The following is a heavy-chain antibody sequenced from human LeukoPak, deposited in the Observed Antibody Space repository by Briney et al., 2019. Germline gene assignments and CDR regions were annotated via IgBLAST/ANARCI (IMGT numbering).Heavy chain of an antibody. J-gene: IGHJ4*02. CDR2: ISGSGGST. D-gene: IGHD1-26*01. CDR3: AKGQWELSHFDY. CDR1: GFTFSSYA. V-gene: IGHV3-23*01. Sequence: GGSLRLSCAASGFTFSSYAMSWVRQAPGKGLEWVSAISGSGGSTYYADSVKGRFTISGDNSKNTLYLQMNSLRAEDTAVYYCAKGQWELSHFDYWGQGTLVTVSS.